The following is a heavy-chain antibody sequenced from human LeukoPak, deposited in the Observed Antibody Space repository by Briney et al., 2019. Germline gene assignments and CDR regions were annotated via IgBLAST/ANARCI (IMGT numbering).Heavy chain of an antibody. V-gene: IGHV3-11*04. D-gene: IGHD3-3*01. J-gene: IGHJ6*02. CDR1: GFTFSDYY. CDR2: ISSSGSTI. CDR3: ARVTTIFGFYYYGMDV. Sequence: GGSLRLSRAASGFTFSDYYMSWIRQAPGKGLEWVSYISSSGSTIYYADSVKGRFTISRDNSKNTLYLQMNSLRAEDTAVYYCARVTTIFGFYYYGMDVWGQGTTVTVSS.